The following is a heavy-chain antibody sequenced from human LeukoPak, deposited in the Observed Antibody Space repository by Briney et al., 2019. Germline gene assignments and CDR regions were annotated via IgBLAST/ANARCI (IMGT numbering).Heavy chain of an antibody. CDR2: IYYSGNT. J-gene: IGHJ2*01. V-gene: IGHV4-59*12. Sequence: SETLSLTCTVSSGSISKYYWSWIRQSPGKGLEWIGYIYYSGNTTYNPSLKSRVTMSVDMSKNQLSLKLNSVTAADTAVYYCARRFPWYFDLWGRGTLVTVSS. CDR1: SGSISKYY. CDR3: ARRFPWYFDL.